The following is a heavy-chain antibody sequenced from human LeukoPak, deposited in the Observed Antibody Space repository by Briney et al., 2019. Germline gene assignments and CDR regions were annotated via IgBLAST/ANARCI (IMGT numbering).Heavy chain of an antibody. J-gene: IGHJ4*02. V-gene: IGHV3-53*01. Sequence: GGSLRLSCAASGFTVSSNYVSWVRQAPGKGLEWVSVIHSDGKTYYADSVKGRFTISRDGSQSTLYLQMNSLRAEDTAVYYCARHGVLRYIDDWGQGTLVTVSS. CDR1: GFTVSSNY. CDR3: ARHGVLRYIDD. D-gene: IGHD3-9*01. CDR2: IHSDGKT.